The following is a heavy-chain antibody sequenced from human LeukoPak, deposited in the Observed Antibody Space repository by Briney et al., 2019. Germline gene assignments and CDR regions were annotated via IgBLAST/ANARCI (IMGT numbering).Heavy chain of an antibody. V-gene: IGHV3-33*06. CDR1: GFTFSSYG. Sequence: GRSLRLSCAASGFTFSSYGMHWVRQAPGKGLEWVSVIWNDGSNKYYADSVKGRFTISRDNSKNTLYLQMNSLRAEDTAVYYCTKECSPYYYYRDVWGKGTTVTVSS. CDR2: IWNDGSNK. D-gene: IGHD6-19*01. CDR3: TKECSPYYYYRDV. J-gene: IGHJ6*03.